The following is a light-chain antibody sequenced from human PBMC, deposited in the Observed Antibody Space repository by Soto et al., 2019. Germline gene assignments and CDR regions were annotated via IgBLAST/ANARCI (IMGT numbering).Light chain of an antibody. CDR3: QQYDSSPWT. V-gene: IGKV3-20*01. Sequence: EIVLTQSPGTLSLSPGERATLSCRASQSVSSSFLAWYQQKPGQAPRPLIYGASSRATGIPDRFSGSGSGTYFTLTISRQEPEDCAVYYCQQYDSSPWTFGQGTKVEIK. J-gene: IGKJ1*01. CDR1: QSVSSSF. CDR2: GAS.